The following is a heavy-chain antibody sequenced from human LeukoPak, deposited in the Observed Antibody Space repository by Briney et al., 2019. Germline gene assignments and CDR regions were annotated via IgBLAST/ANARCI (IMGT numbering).Heavy chain of an antibody. CDR1: GGSISSGGYS. CDR3: ARLSDYGDHPDY. J-gene: IGHJ4*02. D-gene: IGHD4-17*01. V-gene: IGHV4-30-2*01. CDR2: IYHSGST. Sequence: SETLSLTCAVSGGSISSGGYSWSWLRQPPGKGLEWIGYIYHSGSTYYNPSLKSRVTISVDRSKNQFSLKLSSVTAADTAVYYRARLSDYGDHPDYWGQGTLVTVSS.